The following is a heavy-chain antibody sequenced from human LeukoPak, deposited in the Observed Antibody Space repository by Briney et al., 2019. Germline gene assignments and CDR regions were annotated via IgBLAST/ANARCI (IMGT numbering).Heavy chain of an antibody. CDR2: IYYSGST. Sequence: SETLSLTCTVSGGSVSNYYCSWVRQSPEKGLEWIGYIYYSGSTNYNPSLKSRVTISVDRSNNKVSLRLSSVTAADTAVYYSARHGDGNLLGFKACYFDYWGQGTLVTVSS. CDR3: ARHGDGNLLGFKACYFDY. V-gene: IGHV4-59*08. J-gene: IGHJ4*02. D-gene: IGHD3-10*01. CDR1: GGSVSNYY.